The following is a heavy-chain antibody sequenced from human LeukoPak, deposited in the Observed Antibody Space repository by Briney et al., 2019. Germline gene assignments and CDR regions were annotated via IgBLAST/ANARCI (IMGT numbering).Heavy chain of an antibody. J-gene: IGHJ6*02. D-gene: IGHD3-10*01. CDR1: GFTFSSYS. V-gene: IGHV3-21*01. CDR2: ISSSSSYI. Sequence: GGSLRLSCAASGFTFSSYSMNWVRQAPGKGLEWVSSISSSSSYIYYADSVKGRSTISRDNAKNSLYLQMNSLRAEDTAVYYCARGISYGSGSFYGMDVWGQGTTVTVSS. CDR3: ARGISYGSGSFYGMDV.